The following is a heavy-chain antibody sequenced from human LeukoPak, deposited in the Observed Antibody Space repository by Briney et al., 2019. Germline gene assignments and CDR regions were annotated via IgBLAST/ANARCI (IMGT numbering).Heavy chain of an antibody. CDR2: TYYRSKWYN. CDR3: ARGVYSSGWSYYYYYGMDV. CDR1: GDSVSSNSAA. V-gene: IGHV6-1*01. D-gene: IGHD6-19*01. J-gene: IGHJ6*04. Sequence: SQTLSLTCAISGDSVSSNSAAWNWIRQSPSRGLEWLGRTYYRSKWYNDYAVSVKSRITINPDTSKNQFSLQLNSVTPEDTAVYCCARGVYSSGWSYYYYYGMDVWGKGTTVTVSS.